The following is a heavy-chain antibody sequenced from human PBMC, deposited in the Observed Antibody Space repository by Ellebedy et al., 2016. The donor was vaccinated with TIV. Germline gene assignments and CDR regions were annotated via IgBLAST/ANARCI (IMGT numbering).Heavy chain of an antibody. J-gene: IGHJ3*02. D-gene: IGHD5-12*01. CDR3: SSEPRLLPI. V-gene: IGHV4-59*01. CDR1: GDSITSSY. Sequence: SETLSLXXIVSGDSITSSYCSCIRQPPGKGLESIGYIYYTGVTNYNPSLKGRVTISLDMSKSQFSLELNSLTAADAAIYYCSSEPRLLPIWGQGTKVTVSS. CDR2: IYYTGVT.